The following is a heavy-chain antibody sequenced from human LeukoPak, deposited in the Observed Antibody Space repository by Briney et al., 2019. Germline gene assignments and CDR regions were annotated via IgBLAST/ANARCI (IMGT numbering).Heavy chain of an antibody. CDR1: GYTFTDYY. D-gene: IGHD2-15*01. V-gene: IGHV1-2*02. J-gene: IGHJ4*02. Sequence: ASVKVSCKASGYTFTDYYLNWVRQAPGQGLEWMGWINPNSGGTNYAQKFQGRVTMTRDTSISTAYMELNRLSSDDTAVYYCARGPYCSGGSCYSGYFDYWGQGTLVTVSS. CDR2: INPNSGGT. CDR3: ARGPYCSGGSCYSGYFDY.